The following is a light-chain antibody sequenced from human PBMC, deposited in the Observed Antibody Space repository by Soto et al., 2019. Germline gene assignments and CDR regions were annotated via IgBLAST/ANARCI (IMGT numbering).Light chain of an antibody. CDR2: DVS. Sequence: QSAYVSVFAGRSITISCAGTSSDVGGYNYVSWYQHHPGKAPKLMIYDVSNRPSGVSNRFSGSKSGSTASLTISGLQAEDEADYRCSSYTSSSTLVVFAGGTKVTV. V-gene: IGLV2-14*03. CDR3: SSYTSSSTLVV. CDR1: SSDVGGYNY. J-gene: IGLJ2*01.